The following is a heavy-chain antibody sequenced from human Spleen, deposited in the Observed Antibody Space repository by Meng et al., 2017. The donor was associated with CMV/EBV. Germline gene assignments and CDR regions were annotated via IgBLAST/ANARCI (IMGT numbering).Heavy chain of an antibody. V-gene: IGHV4-34*01. J-gene: IGHJ6*02. Sequence: SETLSLTCAVYGGSFSGYYWSWIRQPPGKGLEWIGEINHSGSTNYNPSLKSRVTISVDTSKNQFSLKLSSVTAADTAVYYCARGREIVLVPGATGSRTYYYYGMDVWGQGTTVTVSS. CDR2: INHSGST. CDR1: GGSFSGYY. CDR3: ARGREIVLVPGATGSRTYYYYGMDV. D-gene: IGHD2-2*01.